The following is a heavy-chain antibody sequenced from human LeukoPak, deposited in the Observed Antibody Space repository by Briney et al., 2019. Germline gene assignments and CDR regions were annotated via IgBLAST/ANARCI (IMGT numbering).Heavy chain of an antibody. D-gene: IGHD1-1*01. CDR1: GFTFSSYG. Sequence: GRSPRLSCAASGFTFSSYGMHWVRQAPGKGLEWVAVIWYDGSNKYYADSVKGRFTISRDNSKNTLYLQMNSLRAEDTAVYYCVGAVTNDGPVAFDIWGQGTMVTVSS. J-gene: IGHJ3*02. CDR2: IWYDGSNK. CDR3: VGAVTNDGPVAFDI. V-gene: IGHV3-33*01.